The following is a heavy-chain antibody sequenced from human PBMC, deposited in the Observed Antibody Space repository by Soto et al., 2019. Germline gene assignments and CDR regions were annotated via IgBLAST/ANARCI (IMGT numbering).Heavy chain of an antibody. CDR1: GYTFTSYY. CDR2: INPSGGST. J-gene: IGHJ5*02. D-gene: IGHD2-21*02. CDR3: ARDRYCGGDCYSTNWLDP. V-gene: IGHV1-46*01. Sequence: ASVKVSCKASGYTFTSYYMHWVRQAPGQGLEWMGIINPSGGSTSYAQKFQGRVTMTRDTSTSTVYMELSSLRSEDTAVYYCARDRYCGGDCYSTNWLDPWGQGTLVTVSS.